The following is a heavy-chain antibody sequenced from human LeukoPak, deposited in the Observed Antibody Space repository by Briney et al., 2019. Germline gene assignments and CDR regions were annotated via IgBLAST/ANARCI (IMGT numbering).Heavy chain of an antibody. J-gene: IGHJ4*02. V-gene: IGHV3-30*18. Sequence: PGGSLRLPCAASGFTFSSYGMHWVRQAPGKGLEWVADISYDGSNKYYADSVKGRFTISRDNSKNTLYPQMNSLRAEDTAVYYCAKGRFYPTYTAWELRGAEVDYWGQGTLVTVSS. CDR2: ISYDGSNK. CDR1: GFTFSSYG. CDR3: AKGRFYPTYTAWELRGAEVDY. D-gene: IGHD1-26*01.